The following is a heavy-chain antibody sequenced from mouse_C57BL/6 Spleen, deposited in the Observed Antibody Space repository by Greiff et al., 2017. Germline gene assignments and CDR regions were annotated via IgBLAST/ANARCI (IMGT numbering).Heavy chain of an antibody. J-gene: IGHJ3*01. D-gene: IGHD2-4*01. CDR3: ARKRAYDYDGFAY. CDR1: GFTFSDYG. CDR2: ISSGSSTI. Sequence: DVQLVESGGGLVKPGGSLKLSCAASGFTFSDYGMHWVRQAPEKGLEWVAYISSGSSTIYYADTVKGRFTISRDNAKNTLFLQMTSLRSEDTAMYYCARKRAYDYDGFAYWGQGTLVTVSA. V-gene: IGHV5-17*01.